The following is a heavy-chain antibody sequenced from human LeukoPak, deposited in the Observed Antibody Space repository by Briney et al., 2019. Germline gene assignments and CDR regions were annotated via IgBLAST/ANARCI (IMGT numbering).Heavy chain of an antibody. CDR3: ARAGVWDYSDSSGYHNAAFDI. CDR2: INLSSGGT. D-gene: IGHD3-22*01. Sequence: ASVKVSCKASGYTFTDYYMHWVRQAPGQGLEWMGWINLSSGGTNHAQKFQGRVTVTRDTSISTAYMDLSRLRSDDTAVYYCARAGVWDYSDSSGYHNAAFDIWGQGTMVTVSS. CDR1: GYTFTDYY. V-gene: IGHV1-2*02. J-gene: IGHJ3*02.